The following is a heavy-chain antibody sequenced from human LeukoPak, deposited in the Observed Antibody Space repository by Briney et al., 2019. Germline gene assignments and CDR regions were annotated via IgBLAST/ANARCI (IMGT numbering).Heavy chain of an antibody. V-gene: IGHV3-53*01. CDR2: IYSGGST. CDR3: ARAPDRSGSYYGGFDI. Sequence: PGGSLRLSCAASGFTVSSSYMNWVRQAPGKGLEWVSVIYSGGSTYYADSVKGRFTISRDNSKNTLYLQMNSLRAEDTAVYYCARAPDRSGSYYGGFDIWGQETMVTVSS. D-gene: IGHD3-10*01. J-gene: IGHJ3*02. CDR1: GFTVSSSY.